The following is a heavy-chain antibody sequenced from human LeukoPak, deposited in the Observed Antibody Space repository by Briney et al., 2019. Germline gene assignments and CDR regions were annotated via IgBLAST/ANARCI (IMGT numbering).Heavy chain of an antibody. CDR1: GYTFTGYY. V-gene: IGHV1-2*02. J-gene: IGHJ4*02. CDR3: ASMSTVTTFA. Sequence: ASVKVSCKASGYTFTGYYMHWVRQAPGHGLEWMRWINPNSSSTNYAQKYQGRVTMTRNTSISTAYMELSRLRSDDTAVYYCASMSTVTTFAWGQGTLVTVSS. D-gene: IGHD4-17*01. CDR2: INPNSSST.